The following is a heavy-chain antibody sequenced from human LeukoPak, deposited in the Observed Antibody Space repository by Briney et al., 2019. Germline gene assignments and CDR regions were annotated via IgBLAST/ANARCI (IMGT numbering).Heavy chain of an antibody. J-gene: IGHJ4*02. V-gene: IGHV3-30*02. CDR2: IWNDGSNK. D-gene: IGHD6-19*01. CDR1: GFTFSSYA. CDR3: AKDSRRHYTSGPNPDSLH. Sequence: PGGSLRLSCAASGFTFSSYAMSWVRQAPGKGLEWVAIIWNDGSNKYYADSVKGRFTVSRDNSKNTLYLQMDSLRVEDTAFYYCAKDSRRHYTSGPNPDSLHWGQGALVTVSS.